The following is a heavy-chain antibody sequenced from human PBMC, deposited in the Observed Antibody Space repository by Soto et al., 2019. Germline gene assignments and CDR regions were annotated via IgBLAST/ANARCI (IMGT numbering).Heavy chain of an antibody. J-gene: IGHJ6*02. CDR2: IYPGDSDT. Sequence: GDSLKISCRGSGYSFSSYWIGWVRQTPGRGLEWMGVIYPGDSDTRYSPSFQGQVTISADRSISTAYLQWGSLKASDTAIYFCARTRTFSLGFYYYGMDVWGQGTTVTVSS. D-gene: IGHD3-16*01. CDR3: ARTRTFSLGFYYYGMDV. CDR1: GYSFSSYW. V-gene: IGHV5-51*01.